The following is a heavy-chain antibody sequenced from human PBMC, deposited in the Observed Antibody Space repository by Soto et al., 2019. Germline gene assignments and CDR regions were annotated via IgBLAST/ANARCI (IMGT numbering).Heavy chain of an antibody. J-gene: IGHJ3*02. D-gene: IGHD2-15*01. V-gene: IGHV4-59*08. CDR2: IYYSGST. CDR3: ARDLRYCSGGSCTEAFEI. Sequence: PSETLSLTCTVSGGSISSYYWSWIRQPPGKGLEWIGYIYYSGSTNYNPSLKSRVTISVDTSKNQFSLKLSSVTAADTAVYYCARDLRYCSGGSCTEAFEIWGQGTMVTVSS. CDR1: GGSISSYY.